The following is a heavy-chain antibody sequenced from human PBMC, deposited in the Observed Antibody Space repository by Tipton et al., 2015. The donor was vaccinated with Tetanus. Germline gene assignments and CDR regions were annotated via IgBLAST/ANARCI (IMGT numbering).Heavy chain of an antibody. J-gene: IGHJ4*02. CDR3: AKEPDVHDSSGEGY. CDR2: ISYDGSNK. Sequence: SLRLSCAASGFTFSSYGMHWVRQAPGKGLEWVAVISYDGSNKYYADSVKGRFTISRDNSKYTLYLQMNSLRAEDTAVYYCAKEPDVHDSSGEGYWGQGTLVTVSS. D-gene: IGHD3-22*01. CDR1: GFTFSSYG. V-gene: IGHV3-30*18.